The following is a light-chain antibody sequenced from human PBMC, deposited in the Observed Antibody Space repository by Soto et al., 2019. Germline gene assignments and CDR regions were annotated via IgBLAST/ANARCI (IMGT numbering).Light chain of an antibody. CDR1: QTINSNY. CDR2: GAS. CDR3: HHYNNWPRT. Sequence: EIVLTQSPGTMSLSPGERATLSCRASQTINSNYLAWYQQKPGQAPRLLIYGASNRATGISDRFSGSGSVTDFTLTINRLEPGDSAVYYCHHYNNWPRTFGQGTKVEIK. V-gene: IGKV3-20*01. J-gene: IGKJ1*01.